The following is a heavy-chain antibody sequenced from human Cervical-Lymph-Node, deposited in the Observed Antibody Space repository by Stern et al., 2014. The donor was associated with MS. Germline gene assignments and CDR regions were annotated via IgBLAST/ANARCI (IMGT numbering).Heavy chain of an antibody. CDR1: GFTFSSHW. CDR3: ARGSDT. CDR2: IKEDGSET. J-gene: IGHJ5*02. V-gene: IGHV3-7*01. D-gene: IGHD2-15*01. Sequence: EVQLVESGGGLVQPGGSLRLSCAASGFTFSSHWMNWVRQAPGKGLEWVANIKEDGSETYYVDSVKGRFTISRDNDKNSLYLQMNSLRAEDTAVYYCARGSDTWGQGTLVTVSS.